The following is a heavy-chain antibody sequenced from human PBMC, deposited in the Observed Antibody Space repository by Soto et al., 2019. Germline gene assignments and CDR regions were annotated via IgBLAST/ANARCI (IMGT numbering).Heavy chain of an antibody. V-gene: IGHV3-23*01. CDR1: GYTFTSYG. CDR2: ISGSGDNT. CDR3: AKEHCSGASCYLDY. Sequence: SCKASGYTFTSYGISWVRQAPGKGLEWVSAISGSGDNTFYADSVKGRFTISRDNSRSTLYMLMNSLRAEDTAVYYCAKEHCSGASCYLDYWGQGTRVTVAS. J-gene: IGHJ4*02. D-gene: IGHD2-15*01.